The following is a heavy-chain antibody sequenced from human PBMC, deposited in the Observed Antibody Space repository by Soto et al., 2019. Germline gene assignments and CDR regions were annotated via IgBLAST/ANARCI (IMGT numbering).Heavy chain of an antibody. CDR1: GGSFSGYY. D-gene: IGHD3-9*01. Sequence: ASETLSLTCAVYGGSFSGYYWSWIRQPPGKGLEWIGEINHSGSTNYNPSLKSRVTISVDTSKNQFSLKLSSVTAADTAVYYCARMRVLRYFDWLSTYYYGMDVWGQGTTVTVSS. J-gene: IGHJ6*02. CDR2: INHSGST. V-gene: IGHV4-34*01. CDR3: ARMRVLRYFDWLSTYYYGMDV.